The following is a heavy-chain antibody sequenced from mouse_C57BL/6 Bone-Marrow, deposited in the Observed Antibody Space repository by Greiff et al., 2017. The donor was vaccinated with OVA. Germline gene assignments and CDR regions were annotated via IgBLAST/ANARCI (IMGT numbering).Heavy chain of an antibody. CDR3: ARDETGKGDY. V-gene: IGHV1-58*01. CDR2: IYIGYGYT. Sequence: VQLKQSGAELVRPGSSVKMSCKTSGYTFTSYGINWVKQRPGQGLEWIGYIYIGYGYTEYNEKFKGKATLTSDKSSSTAYMQLSSLTSEDSAIYYCARDETGKGDYWGQGTSVTVSS. D-gene: IGHD4-1*01. J-gene: IGHJ4*01. CDR1: GYTFTSYG.